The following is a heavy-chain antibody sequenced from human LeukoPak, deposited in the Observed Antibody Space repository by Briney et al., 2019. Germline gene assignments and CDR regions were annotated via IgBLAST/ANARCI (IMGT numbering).Heavy chain of an antibody. D-gene: IGHD1-1*01. CDR2: INPNSGGT. V-gene: IGHV1-2*02. CDR3: ARWDRALVGTPALDI. CDR1: GYIFTGYY. Sequence: ASVKVSCKASGYIFTGYYMHWVRQTPGQGLEWMGWINPNSGGTNYAQKFQGRVTMTRDTSTGTVYMELSRLRSDDTAVYYCARWDRALVGTPALDIWGQGTMGIVSS. J-gene: IGHJ3*02.